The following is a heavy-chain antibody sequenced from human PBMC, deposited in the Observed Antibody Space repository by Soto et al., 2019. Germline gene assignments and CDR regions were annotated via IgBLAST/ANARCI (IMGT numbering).Heavy chain of an antibody. V-gene: IGHV4-61*01. CDR2: IYYSGST. CDR3: AKAKPPPYYYGMDV. J-gene: IGHJ6*02. CDR1: GGSVSSGSYY. Sequence: PSETLSLTCTVSGGSVSSGSYYWSWIRQPPGKGLEWIGYIYYSGSTNYNPSLKSRVTISVDTSKNQFSLKLSSVTAADTAVYYRAKAKPPPYYYGMDVWGQGTTVTVSS.